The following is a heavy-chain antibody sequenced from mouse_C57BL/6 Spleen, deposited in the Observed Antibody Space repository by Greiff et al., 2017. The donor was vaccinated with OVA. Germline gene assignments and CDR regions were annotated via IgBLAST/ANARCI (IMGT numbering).Heavy chain of an antibody. Sequence: EVQVVESGGGLVKPGGSLKLSCAASGFTFSSYAMSWVRQTPEKRLEWVATISDGGSYTYYPDNVKGRFTISRDNAKNNLYLQMSHLKSEDTAMYYCASSGIWFAYWGQGTLVTVSA. CDR3: ASSGIWFAY. CDR2: ISDGGSYT. CDR1: GFTFSSYA. J-gene: IGHJ3*01. D-gene: IGHD4-1*01. V-gene: IGHV5-4*01.